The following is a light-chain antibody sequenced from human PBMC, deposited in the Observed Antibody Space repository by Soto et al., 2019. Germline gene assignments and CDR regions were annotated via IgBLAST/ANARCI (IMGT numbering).Light chain of an antibody. J-gene: IGKJ1*01. V-gene: IGKV3-20*01. CDR1: QSFNSIY. Sequence: EIVLTQSPGTLSLSPGERATLSCRASQSFNSIYLAWYQQKPGQAPRLPIYGASSRATGIPDRFSGSGSGTDFTLTISRLEPEDFAVYYCHQYDSWTFGQGPKVDI. CDR3: HQYDSWT. CDR2: GAS.